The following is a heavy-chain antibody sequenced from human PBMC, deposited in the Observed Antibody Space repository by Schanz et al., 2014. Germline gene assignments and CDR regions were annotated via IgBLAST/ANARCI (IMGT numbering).Heavy chain of an antibody. J-gene: IGHJ4*02. V-gene: IGHV3-23*04. D-gene: IGHD1-1*01. CDR2: ITYNGDST. CDR3: AKPPPGYLITWYTYYFVS. Sequence: EVQLVESGGGFVQPGGSLRLSCAASGFTFSNYVMDWVRQAPGTGLEWVASITYNGDSTYYTDSVKGRFTISRDNSRNTLYLQMDGLRAEDTAVYYCAKPPPGYLITWYTYYFVSWGQGTLVTVSS. CDR1: GFTFSNYV.